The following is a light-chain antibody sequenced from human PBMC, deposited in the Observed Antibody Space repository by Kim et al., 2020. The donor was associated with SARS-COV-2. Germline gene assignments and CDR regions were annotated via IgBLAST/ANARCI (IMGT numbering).Light chain of an antibody. V-gene: IGLV2-11*01. CDR2: DVT. CDR3: CSYAGGYTHVV. Sequence: QSALTQPRSVSGSPGQSVTISCTGTSSDVGGYNYVSWYQQHPGRAPKLMINDVTKRPSGVPDRFSGSKYGNTASLTISGLQAEDEADYYCCSYAGGYTHVVFGGGTQLTVL. CDR1: SSDVGGYNY. J-gene: IGLJ2*01.